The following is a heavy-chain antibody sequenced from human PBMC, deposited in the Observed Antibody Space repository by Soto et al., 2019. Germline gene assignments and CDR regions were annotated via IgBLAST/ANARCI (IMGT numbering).Heavy chain of an antibody. CDR1: GASISRGGYF. V-gene: IGHV4-31*03. D-gene: IGHD2-15*01. Sequence: QVQLQESGPGLVKPSQTLSLTCIVSGASISRGGYFWTWFRQHPGKGLEWIGYIYDSGSAFYNPSLKSRVTISLYTTKNQFSLNLRSVTAADTAVFYCARGRLRPNHYMDVWGKGTAVAVSS. CDR2: IYDSGSA. J-gene: IGHJ6*03. CDR3: ARGRLRPNHYMDV.